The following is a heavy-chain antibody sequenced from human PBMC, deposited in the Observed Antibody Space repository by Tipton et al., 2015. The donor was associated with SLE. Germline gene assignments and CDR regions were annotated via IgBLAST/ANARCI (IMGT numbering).Heavy chain of an antibody. CDR2: IYYSGST. J-gene: IGHJ4*02. D-gene: IGHD6-25*01. V-gene: IGHV4-59*01. CDR3: ARLGQSGLSPGPFDY. Sequence: TLSLTCAVYGGSFSGYYWSWIRQPPGKGLEWIGYIYYSGSTNYNPSLKSRVTISVDTSKNQFSLKLSSVTAADTAVYYCARLGQSGLSPGPFDYWGQGTLVTVSS. CDR1: GGSFSGYY.